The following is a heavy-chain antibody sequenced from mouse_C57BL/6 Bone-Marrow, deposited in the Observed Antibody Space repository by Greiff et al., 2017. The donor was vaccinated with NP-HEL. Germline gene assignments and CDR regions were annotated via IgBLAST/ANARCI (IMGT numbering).Heavy chain of an antibody. CDR1: GYTFTSYG. J-gene: IGHJ4*01. CDR2: IYPRSGNT. V-gene: IGHV1-81*01. Sequence: VQLLQSGAELARPGASVKLSCKASGYTFTSYGISWVKQRTGQGLEWIGEIYPRSGNTYYNEKFKGKATLTADKSSSTAYMELRSLTSEDSAVYFCARKDYSNYGGKAMDYWGQGTSVTVSS. CDR3: ARKDYSNYGGKAMDY. D-gene: IGHD2-5*01.